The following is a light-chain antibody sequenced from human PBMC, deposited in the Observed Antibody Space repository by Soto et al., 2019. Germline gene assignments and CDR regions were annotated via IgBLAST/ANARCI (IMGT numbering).Light chain of an antibody. V-gene: IGKV3-15*01. CDR2: GAF. J-gene: IGKJ2*01. Sequence: EIVMTQSPATLSVSPGERATLSCRASQSVSSSLAWYQQKHGQAPRLLIYGAFTRATGVPARFSGSGSGTEVTLTISSLQSEDFAVYYCQQYLNWPPYTFGQGTKLEIK. CDR3: QQYLNWPPYT. CDR1: QSVSSS.